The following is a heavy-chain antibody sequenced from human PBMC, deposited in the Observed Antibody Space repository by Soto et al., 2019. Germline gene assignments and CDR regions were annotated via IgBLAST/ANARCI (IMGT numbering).Heavy chain of an antibody. CDR3: ARTAAAGKYYYGVDV. CDR1: GYSFTSYW. CDR2: IYPGDSDT. V-gene: IGHV5-51*01. Sequence: GESLKISCKGSGYSFTSYWIGWVRQMPGKGLEWMGIIYPGDSDTRYSPSFQGQVTISADKSISTAYLQWSSLKASDTAIYYCARTAAAGKYYYGVDVWGQGTRVTISS. D-gene: IGHD6-13*01. J-gene: IGHJ6*02.